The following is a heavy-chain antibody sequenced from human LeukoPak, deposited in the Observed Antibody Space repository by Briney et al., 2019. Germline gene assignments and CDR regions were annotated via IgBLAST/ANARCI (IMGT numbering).Heavy chain of an antibody. V-gene: IGHV1-18*04. D-gene: IGHD1-1*01. J-gene: IGHJ4*02. CDR3: ASALRTGDNYFDY. Sequence: ASVKVSCKASGYTFTGYYMHWVRQAPGQGLEWMGWISGYNGHTNYAQKLQGRVTMTTDTSTSTAYMELRSLRSDDTAVYYCASALRTGDNYFDYWGQGTLVTVSS. CDR1: GYTFTGYY. CDR2: ISGYNGHT.